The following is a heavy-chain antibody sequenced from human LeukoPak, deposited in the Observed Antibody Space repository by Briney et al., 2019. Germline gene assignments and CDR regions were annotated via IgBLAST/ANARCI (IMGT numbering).Heavy chain of an antibody. Sequence: SETLYLTCAVFGGSFSGYYWSWIRQPPGKGLEWIGEINHSGSTNYNPSLKSRVTISVDTSKNQFSLKLSSVTAADTAVYYCARGPSASRIAATFYFDYWGQGTLVTVSS. V-gene: IGHV4-34*01. CDR3: ARGPSASRIAATFYFDY. J-gene: IGHJ4*02. CDR2: INHSGST. D-gene: IGHD6-13*01. CDR1: GGSFSGYY.